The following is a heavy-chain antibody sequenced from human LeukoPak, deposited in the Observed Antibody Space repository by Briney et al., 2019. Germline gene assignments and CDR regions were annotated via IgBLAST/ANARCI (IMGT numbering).Heavy chain of an antibody. CDR3: ARFVAGISNGGYNWFDP. CDR1: GGSISSYY. J-gene: IGHJ5*02. CDR2: IYYSGST. V-gene: IGHV4-59*01. D-gene: IGHD6-19*01. Sequence: KPSETLSLTCTVSGGSISSYYWSWIRQPPGKGLEWIGYIYYSGSTNYNPSLKSRVTISVDTSKNQFSLKLSSVTAADTAVYYCARFVAGISNGGYNWFDPWGQGTLVTVSS.